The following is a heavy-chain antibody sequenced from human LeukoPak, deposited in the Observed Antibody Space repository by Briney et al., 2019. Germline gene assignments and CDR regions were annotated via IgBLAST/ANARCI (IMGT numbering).Heavy chain of an antibody. CDR3: AGVYLKRDYYDSSAYFSFDY. Sequence: SVKVSCKASGGTFIRYAISWVRQAPGQGLEWMGGIIPIFGTANYAQKFQGRITITADDSTSTAYMELSSLRSEDTAVYYCAGVYLKRDYYDSSAYFSFDYWGQGTLVTVSS. J-gene: IGHJ4*02. CDR2: IIPIFGTA. CDR1: GGTFIRYA. D-gene: IGHD3-22*01. V-gene: IGHV1-69*01.